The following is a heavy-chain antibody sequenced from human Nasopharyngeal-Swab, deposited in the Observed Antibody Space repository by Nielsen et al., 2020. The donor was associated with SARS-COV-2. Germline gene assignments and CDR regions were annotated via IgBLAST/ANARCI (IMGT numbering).Heavy chain of an antibody. Sequence: GESLKISCAASGFTFSGSAMHWVRQATGKGLEWVGRIRSKANSYATAYAASVKGRFTIPRDDSKNTAYLQMNSLKTEDTAVYYCTSRNPETGSYWGQGTLVTVSS. D-gene: IGHD1-14*01. CDR1: GFTFSGSA. J-gene: IGHJ4*02. CDR2: IRSKANSYAT. CDR3: TSRNPETGSY. V-gene: IGHV3-73*01.